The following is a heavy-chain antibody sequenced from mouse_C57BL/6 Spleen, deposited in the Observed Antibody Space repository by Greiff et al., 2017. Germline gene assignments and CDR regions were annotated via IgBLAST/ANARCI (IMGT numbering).Heavy chain of an antibody. CDR2: INPYNGDT. Sequence: VHVKQSGPELVKPGDSVKISCKASGYSFTGYFMNWVIQSHGKSLEWIGRINPYNGDTFYNQKFKGKATLTVDKSSSTAHMELRSLTSEDSAVYYCARPFYYSNYAMDYWGQGTSVTVSS. V-gene: IGHV1-20*01. CDR3: ARPFYYSNYAMDY. CDR1: GYSFTGYF. D-gene: IGHD2-5*01. J-gene: IGHJ4*01.